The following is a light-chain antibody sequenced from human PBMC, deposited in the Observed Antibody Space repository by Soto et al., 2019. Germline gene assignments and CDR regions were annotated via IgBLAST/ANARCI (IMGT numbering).Light chain of an antibody. CDR2: DAS. V-gene: IGKV1-39*01. CDR1: QTITTY. J-gene: IGKJ1*01. Sequence: DIQMTQSPSSLSASVGDRVTITCRASQTITTYLNWYQQKPGKAPKLLIYDASSLQSGVPSRFTGSGSGTDFILTISSLQPEDSATYHCQQSHSTPWTFGQWTKVEIK. CDR3: QQSHSTPWT.